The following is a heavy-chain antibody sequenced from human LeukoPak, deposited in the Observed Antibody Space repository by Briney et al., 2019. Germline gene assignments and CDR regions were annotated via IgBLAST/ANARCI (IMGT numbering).Heavy chain of an antibody. CDR3: ARQSSSWYAHNAFDI. CDR2: IYPGDSDT. D-gene: IGHD6-13*01. J-gene: IGHJ3*02. CDR1: GYSFSIYW. Sequence: GESLKISCKGSGYSFSIYWIGWVRQMPGKGLEWMGIIYPGDSDTRYSPSFQGQVTISADRSISTAYLQWSGLKASDTAMYYCARQSSSWYAHNAFDIWGQGTMVTVSS. V-gene: IGHV5-51*01.